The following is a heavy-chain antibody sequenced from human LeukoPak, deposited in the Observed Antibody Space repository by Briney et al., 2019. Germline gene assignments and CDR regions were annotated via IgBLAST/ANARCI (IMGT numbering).Heavy chain of an antibody. CDR3: AREGVAGPYCSGGRCYYYYYGLDV. V-gene: IGHV4-31*03. Sequence: SETLSLTCSVSGVSISSRDYYWNWIRQLPGKGLEWIGYIYHSGSTYNPSLQSRVTISLGTSKNQFSLRLTSVTAADTAVYYCAREGVAGPYCSGGRCYYYYYGLDVWGQGTTVTVSS. CDR1: GVSISSRDYY. CDR2: IYHSGST. D-gene: IGHD2-15*01. J-gene: IGHJ6*02.